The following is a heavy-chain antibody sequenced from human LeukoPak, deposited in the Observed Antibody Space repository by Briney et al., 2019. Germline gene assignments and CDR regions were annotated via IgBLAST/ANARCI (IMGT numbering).Heavy chain of an antibody. D-gene: IGHD3-10*01. V-gene: IGHV4-31*03. CDR2: IYYTGSV. Sequence: SQTLSLTCTFSGASISTGGYYWTWIRQPPGEGLEWIGYIYYTGSVDYNPSSKSRLTISLDTSKNQFSLKLNSVTAADTAVYYCAREHTYYFGSQTSTLDVWGQGTAVTVSS. CDR3: AREHTYYFGSQTSTLDV. J-gene: IGHJ6*02. CDR1: GASISTGGYY.